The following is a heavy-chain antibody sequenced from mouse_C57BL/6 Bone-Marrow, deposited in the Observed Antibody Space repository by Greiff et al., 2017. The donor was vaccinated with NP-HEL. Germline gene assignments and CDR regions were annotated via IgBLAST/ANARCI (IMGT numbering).Heavy chain of an antibody. J-gene: IGHJ4*01. CDR1: GYSFTDYN. V-gene: IGHV1-39*01. CDR2: FNPNYGTT. CDR3: TRRSNHHRGIGYYYAMDY. D-gene: IGHD2-5*01. Sequence: EVQLQQSGPELVKPGASVKISCKASGYSFTDYNMNWVKQSNGKSLEWIGVFNPNYGTTSYKQKFNVKATLTVDQSSRSAYFQLNSLTSEDSPVYYCTRRSNHHRGIGYYYAMDYWGKGTSVTVCS.